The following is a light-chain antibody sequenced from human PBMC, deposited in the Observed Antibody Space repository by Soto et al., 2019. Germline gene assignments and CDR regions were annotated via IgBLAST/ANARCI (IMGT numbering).Light chain of an antibody. CDR1: QGISNY. Sequence: IQVSQCGSLRCASIRNKITITCLAIQGISNYLAWYEQKPGQVPKLLIYPASTLQSGVPSRFSGSGSGTDFTLTISSLQAEDFAVYYCQQYNNWPWTCGQGTKVDIK. V-gene: IGKV1-27*01. CDR2: PAS. J-gene: IGKJ1*01. CDR3: QQYNNWPWT.